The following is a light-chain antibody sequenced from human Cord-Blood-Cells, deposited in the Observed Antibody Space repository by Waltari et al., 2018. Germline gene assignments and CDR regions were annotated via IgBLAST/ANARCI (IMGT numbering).Light chain of an antibody. V-gene: IGLV2-23*02. Sequence: QSALTQPASVSGSPGQSITLSCTGTSSDVGRYNFFSWYQQHPGKAPKLMINEVSKRPSGVSNRFSGSKSGNTASLTISGLQAEDEADYYCCSYAGSSRVFGGGTKLTVL. CDR3: CSYAGSSRV. CDR2: EVS. CDR1: SSDVGRYNF. J-gene: IGLJ3*02.